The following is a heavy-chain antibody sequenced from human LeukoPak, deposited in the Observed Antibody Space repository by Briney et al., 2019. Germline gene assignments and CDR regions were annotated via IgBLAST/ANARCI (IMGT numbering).Heavy chain of an antibody. D-gene: IGHD6-19*01. J-gene: IGHJ4*02. Sequence: PSETLSLTCTVSGGSISSYYWSWIRQPPGKGLEWIGYIYYSGSTYYNPSLKSRVTISVDSSKNQFSLRLSSVTAADTAVYYCARVAVSAREYFDYWGQGTLVTVSS. CDR2: IYYSGST. CDR1: GGSISSYY. V-gene: IGHV4-59*01. CDR3: ARVAVSAREYFDY.